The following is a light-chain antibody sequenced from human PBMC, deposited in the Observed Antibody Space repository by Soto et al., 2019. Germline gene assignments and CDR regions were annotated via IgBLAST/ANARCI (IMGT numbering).Light chain of an antibody. J-gene: IGKJ2*01. CDR1: QSISSW. CDR3: QQYNNSPYT. Sequence: DIQMTQSPSTLATSVGDRVTITCRASQSISSWLAWYQQKPGKAPKLLIYMASSLESGVPSRFSGSGSGTEFTLTISSLQPDDFATYYCQQYNNSPYTFGQGTKLEIK. CDR2: MAS. V-gene: IGKV1-5*03.